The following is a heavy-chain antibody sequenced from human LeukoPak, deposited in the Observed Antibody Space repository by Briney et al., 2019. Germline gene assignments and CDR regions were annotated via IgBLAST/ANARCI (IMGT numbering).Heavy chain of an antibody. CDR2: IGAYSGNS. CDR3: ARDSSAFYGSEYFQH. D-gene: IGHD2/OR15-2a*01. CDR1: NYTFSNYG. Sequence: ASVKVSCKTSNYTFSNYGITWVRQAPGQGLEWMGCIGAYSGNSEVAQKFQGRVTMTTDASSGTSYMELTNLTPDDTAVYFCARDSSAFYGSEYFQHWGQGTLVTVSS. V-gene: IGHV1-18*01. J-gene: IGHJ1*01.